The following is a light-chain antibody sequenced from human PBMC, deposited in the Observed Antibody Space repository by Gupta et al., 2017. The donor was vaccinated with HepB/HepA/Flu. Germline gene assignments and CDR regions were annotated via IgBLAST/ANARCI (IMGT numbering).Light chain of an antibody. CDR3: FSYTASDTWV. J-gene: IGLJ3*02. Sequence: QSAPTQPRSGSGSPGQSVTISCTGTSSDVGAYNSVSWYQHHPAKAPKLIIYDVSKWPSGVPDRFSGSKFGNTASLTISGLQDEDEADYYCFSYTASDTWVFGGGTKLTVL. CDR1: SSDVGAYNS. V-gene: IGLV2-11*01. CDR2: DVS.